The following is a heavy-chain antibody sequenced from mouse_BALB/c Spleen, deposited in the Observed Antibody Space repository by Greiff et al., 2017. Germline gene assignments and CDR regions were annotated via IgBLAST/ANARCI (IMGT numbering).Heavy chain of an antibody. CDR2: IDPANGNT. CDR1: GFNIKDTY. V-gene: IGHV14-3*02. CDR3: ARYDYDEGVFAY. D-gene: IGHD2-4*01. Sequence: EVQLQQSGAELVKPGASVKLSCTASGFNIKDTYMHWVKQRPEQGLEWIGRIDPANGNTKYDPKFQGKATITADTSSNTAYLQLSSLTSEDTAVYYCARYDYDEGVFAYWGQGTLVTVSA. J-gene: IGHJ3*01.